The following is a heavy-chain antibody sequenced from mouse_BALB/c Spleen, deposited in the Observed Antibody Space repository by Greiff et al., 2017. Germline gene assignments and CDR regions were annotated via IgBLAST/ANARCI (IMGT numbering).Heavy chain of an antibody. CDR1: GYTFTDYN. Sequence: EVQLQQSGPELVKPGASVKISCKASGYTFTDYNMDWVKQSHGKSLEWIGDINPNNGGTIYNQKFKGKATLTVDKSSSTAYMELRSLTSEDTAVYYCARTYYDDSCGFAYWGQGTLVTVSA. CDR3: ARTYYDDSCGFAY. D-gene: IGHD2-4*01. CDR2: INPNNGGT. J-gene: IGHJ3*01. V-gene: IGHV1-18*01.